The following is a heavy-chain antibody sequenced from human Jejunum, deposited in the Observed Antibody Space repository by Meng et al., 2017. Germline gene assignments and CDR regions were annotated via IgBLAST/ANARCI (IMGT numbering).Heavy chain of an antibody. Sequence: GLVQEAGPGLVRPSETLSLTCTLSCGSVKSGSYYWSWIRLPPGKGLEWIGYMYFSGSTNYNASLKSRVTISVDTSKKQFSLKLTSVTAADTAVYYCARGHFDKYFDSWGQGTLVTVSS. J-gene: IGHJ4*02. CDR2: MYFSGST. CDR3: ARGHFDKYFDS. D-gene: IGHD3-22*01. V-gene: IGHV4-61*01. CDR1: CGSVKSGSYY.